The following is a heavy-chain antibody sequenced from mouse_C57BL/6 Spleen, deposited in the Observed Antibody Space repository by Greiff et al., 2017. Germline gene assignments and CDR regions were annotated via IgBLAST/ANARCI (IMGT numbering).Heavy chain of an antibody. Sequence: EVQLVESGPGLVKPSQSLSLTCSVTGYSITSGYYWNWIRQFPGNKLEWMGYISYDGSNNYNPSLKNRISITRDTSKNQFFLKLNSVTTEDTATYYCARDIYYDYAFAYWGQGTLVTVSA. CDR2: ISYDGSN. CDR3: ARDIYYDYAFAY. J-gene: IGHJ3*01. D-gene: IGHD2-4*01. CDR1: GYSITSGYY. V-gene: IGHV3-6*01.